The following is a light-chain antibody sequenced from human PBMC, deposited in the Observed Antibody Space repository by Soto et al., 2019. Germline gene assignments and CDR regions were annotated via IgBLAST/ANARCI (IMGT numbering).Light chain of an antibody. J-gene: IGLJ2*01. CDR2: NDS. Sequence: SSELTQPPSVSVAPGKTARITCGENNIGTKSVHWYQQKPGQAPVMVIYNDSDRPSGIPERFSGSNSGNTATLTITRVEAGDEAEYYCQVWDSSNDQVVFGGGTKLTVL. V-gene: IGLV3-21*04. CDR1: NIGTKS. CDR3: QVWDSSNDQVV.